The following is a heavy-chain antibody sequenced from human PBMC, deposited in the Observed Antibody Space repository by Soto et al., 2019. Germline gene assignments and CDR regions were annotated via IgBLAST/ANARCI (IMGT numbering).Heavy chain of an antibody. V-gene: IGHV4-30-2*01. J-gene: IGHJ5*02. CDR1: GGSISSGGYS. D-gene: IGHD2-2*01. CDR2: IYHSGST. CDR3: ARVGIVVVPAATLGGWFDP. Sequence: TLSLACAVSGGSISSGGYSWRWVLQPPGKGLEWIGYIYHSGSTYYNPSLKSRVTISVDRSKNQFSLKLSSVTAADTAVYYCARVGIVVVPAATLGGWFDPWGQGTLVTVSS.